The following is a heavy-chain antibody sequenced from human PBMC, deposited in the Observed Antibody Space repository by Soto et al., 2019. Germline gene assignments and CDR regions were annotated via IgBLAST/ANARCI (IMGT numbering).Heavy chain of an antibody. CDR2: INAGNGNT. D-gene: IGHD3-22*01. V-gene: IGHV1-3*01. CDR3: ARDGPYYDSSGLGRGDY. Sequence: GASVKVSCKASGYTFTSYAMHWVRQAPGQRLEWMGWINAGNGNTKYSQKFQGRVTITRDTSASTAYVELSSLRSEDTAVYYCARDGPYYDSSGLGRGDYWGQGTLVTVSS. CDR1: GYTFTSYA. J-gene: IGHJ4*02.